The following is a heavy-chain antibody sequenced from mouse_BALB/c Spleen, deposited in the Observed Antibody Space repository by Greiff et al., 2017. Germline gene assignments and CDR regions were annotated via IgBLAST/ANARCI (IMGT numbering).Heavy chain of an antibody. CDR1: GYAFSSYW. CDR3: AKLGPPYFDY. D-gene: IGHD4-1*01. Sequence: QVQLQQSGAELVRPGSSVKISCKASGYAFSSYWMNWVKQRPGQGLEWIGQIYPGDGDTNYNGKFKGKATLTADKSSSTAYMQLSSLTSEDSAVYFCAKLGPPYFDYWGQGTTLTVSS. J-gene: IGHJ2*01. CDR2: IYPGDGDT. V-gene: IGHV1-80*01.